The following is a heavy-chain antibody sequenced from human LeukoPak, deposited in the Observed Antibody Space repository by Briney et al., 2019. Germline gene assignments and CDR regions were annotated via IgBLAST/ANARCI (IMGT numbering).Heavy chain of an antibody. CDR3: ARASGSYGSGSYYYYGMDV. D-gene: IGHD3-10*01. Sequence: PSETLSVACAVSGYSISSRYYWGWIRQPPGKGLEWIGSIFHSGSTYYNPSLKSRVNMSVDTSKNQISLKLSSVTAADTAVYYCARASGSYGSGSYYYYGMDVWGKGTTVTVSS. J-gene: IGHJ6*04. CDR1: GYSISSRYY. CDR2: IFHSGST. V-gene: IGHV4-38-2*01.